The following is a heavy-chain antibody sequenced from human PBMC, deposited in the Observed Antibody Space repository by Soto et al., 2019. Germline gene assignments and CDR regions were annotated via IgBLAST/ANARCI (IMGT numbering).Heavy chain of an antibody. J-gene: IGHJ6*02. CDR1: GFTFSWYA. Sequence: QVQLVESGGGVVQPGRSLRLSCAASGFTFSWYAMHWVRQAPGKGLEWVAVISYDGSNKYYADSVKGRFTISRDSSKNTLYMQMNRLRAEDTAVYYCARDWSNYVGSYYGMDVWGQGTTVTVSS. V-gene: IGHV3-30-3*01. D-gene: IGHD4-4*01. CDR3: ARDWSNYVGSYYGMDV. CDR2: ISYDGSNK.